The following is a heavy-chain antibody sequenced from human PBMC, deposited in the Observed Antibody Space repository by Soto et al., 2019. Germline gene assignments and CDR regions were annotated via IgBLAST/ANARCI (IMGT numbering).Heavy chain of an antibody. CDR3: ARWGLRSGWNEQVVDY. Sequence: QVHLVESGGGVVQAGRSLRLSCAASGFTFSHYGMHWVRQAPGKGLEWVALIWHDGSKKYYGDSVEGRFSISRDNSKSSGFLEMNSLRVEDTAVYFCARWGLRSGWNEQVVDYWGQGTLVSVSS. J-gene: IGHJ4*02. CDR2: IWHDGSKK. D-gene: IGHD6-19*01. CDR1: GFTFSHYG. V-gene: IGHV3-33*01.